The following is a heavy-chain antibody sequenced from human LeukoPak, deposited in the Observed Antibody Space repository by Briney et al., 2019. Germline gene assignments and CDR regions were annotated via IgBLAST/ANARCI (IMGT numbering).Heavy chain of an antibody. J-gene: IGHJ5*02. Sequence: SVKVSCTASGGTFSSYAISWVRQAPGQGLEWMGGIIPIFGTANYAQKFQGRVTITADESTSTAYMELSSLRSEDTAVYYCARVQNYDFWSGSNWFDPWAREPWSPSPQ. D-gene: IGHD3-3*01. CDR1: GGTFSSYA. CDR2: IIPIFGTA. CDR3: ARVQNYDFWSGSNWFDP. V-gene: IGHV1-69*13.